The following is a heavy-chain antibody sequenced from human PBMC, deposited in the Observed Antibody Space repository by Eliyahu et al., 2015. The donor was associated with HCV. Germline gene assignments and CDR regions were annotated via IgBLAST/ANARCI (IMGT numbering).Heavy chain of an antibody. V-gene: IGHV3-23*01. CDR1: GFTFSSYA. J-gene: IGHJ4*02. Sequence: EVQLLESGGGSVQPGGSLRVSCAASGFTFSSYAMXWVRQAPGKGLEWVSGISGSGASTYYADSVKGRFTISRDNSKNTLYLQMNSLRAEDTAVYYCAKRSSGSGSSSFIDYWGQGTLVTVSS. D-gene: IGHD3-10*01. CDR3: AKRSSGSGSSSFIDY. CDR2: ISGSGAST.